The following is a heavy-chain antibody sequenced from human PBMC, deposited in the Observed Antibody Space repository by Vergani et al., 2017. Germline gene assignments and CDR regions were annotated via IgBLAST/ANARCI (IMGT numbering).Heavy chain of an antibody. CDR2: IYPGGTA. CDR1: GFTVSSNY. CDR3: AKDGGMVRGVMVAFDI. V-gene: IGHV3-66*03. J-gene: IGHJ3*02. Sequence: EVQLVESGGGLIQPGGSLRLSCAASGFTVSSNYMSWVRQAPGKGLEWVSLIYPGGTASSADYVEGRFTIAKDNSKNTLYLQMNSLRAEDTAVYYCAKDGGMVRGVMVAFDIWGQGTMVTVSS. D-gene: IGHD3-10*01.